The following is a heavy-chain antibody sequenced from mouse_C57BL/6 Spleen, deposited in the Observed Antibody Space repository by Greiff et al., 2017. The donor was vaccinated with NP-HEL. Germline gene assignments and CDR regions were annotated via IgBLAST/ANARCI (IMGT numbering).Heavy chain of an antibody. CDR1: GYTFTGYW. CDR2: ILPGSGST. J-gene: IGHJ1*03. V-gene: IGHV1-9*01. D-gene: IGHD2-4*01. CDR3: ARGLYYDYHWYFDV. Sequence: QVQLQQSGAELMKPGASVKLSCKATGYTFTGYWIAWVQQRPGHGLEWIGEILPGSGSTNYNEKFKGKATFTADTSSNTTYMQLSSLTTEDSAIYYCARGLYYDYHWYFDVWGTGTTVTVSS.